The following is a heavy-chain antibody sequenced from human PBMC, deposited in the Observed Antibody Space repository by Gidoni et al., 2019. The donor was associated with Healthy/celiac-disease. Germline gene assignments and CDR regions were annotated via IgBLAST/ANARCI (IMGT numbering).Heavy chain of an antibody. CDR2: IIPIFGTA. D-gene: IGHD3-10*01. CDR3: ARDELGSGSYRDYYYYGMDV. Sequence: QVQLVQSGAEVKKPGSSVKVPCKASGGTFSSYAISWVRQAPGQGLGWMGGIIPIFGTANYAQKFQGRVTITADESTSTAYMELSSLRSEDTAVYYCARDELGSGSYRDYYYYGMDVWGQGTTVTVSS. V-gene: IGHV1-69*01. J-gene: IGHJ6*02. CDR1: GGTFSSYA.